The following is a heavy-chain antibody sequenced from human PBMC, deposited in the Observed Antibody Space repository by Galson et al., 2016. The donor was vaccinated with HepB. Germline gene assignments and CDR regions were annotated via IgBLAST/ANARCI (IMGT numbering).Heavy chain of an antibody. CDR3: ARDFIRRGFVSRKMNEIHAY. V-gene: IGHV1-18*04. CDR2: ISGYNGYT. J-gene: IGHJ4*02. D-gene: IGHD2-2*01. CDR1: GYTFSDYG. Sequence: SVKVSCKASGYTFSDYGISWVRQAPGQGLEXMGWISGYNGYTRYAQKFQGRVTMTTDTSTSTVYMEMRSLRRDDAAAYFCARDFIRRGFVSRKMNEIHAYWGQGTLITVSS.